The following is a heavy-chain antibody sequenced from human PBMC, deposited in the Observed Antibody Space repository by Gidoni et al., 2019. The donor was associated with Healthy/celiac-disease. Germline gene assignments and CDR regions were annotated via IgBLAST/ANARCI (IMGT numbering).Heavy chain of an antibody. V-gene: IGHV3-9*01. Sequence: EVQLVESGGGLVQPGRSLRLSCAASGFTFDDYATHWVRQAPGKGLEWVSGISWNSGSIGYADSVKGRFTISRDNAKNSLYLQMNSLRAEDTALYYCAKGTLTGDYYFDYWGQGTLVTVSS. D-gene: IGHD3-9*01. J-gene: IGHJ4*02. CDR3: AKGTLTGDYYFDY. CDR2: ISWNSGSI. CDR1: GFTFDDYA.